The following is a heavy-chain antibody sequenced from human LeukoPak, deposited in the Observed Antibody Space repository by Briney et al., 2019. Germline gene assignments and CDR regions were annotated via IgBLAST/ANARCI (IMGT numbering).Heavy chain of an antibody. CDR1: GFTFTGYY. Sequence: ASVKVSCKASGFTFTGYYMHWVRQAPGQGLEWMGWINPNSGGTDYAQKFQGRVTMTRDTSITTPYMELTSLRSDDTAVYYCARDLFYSVSGTYYNVGRVFNYWGQGTLVTVSS. J-gene: IGHJ4*02. CDR3: ARDLFYSVSGTYYNVGRVFNY. V-gene: IGHV1-2*02. CDR2: INPNSGGT. D-gene: IGHD3-10*01.